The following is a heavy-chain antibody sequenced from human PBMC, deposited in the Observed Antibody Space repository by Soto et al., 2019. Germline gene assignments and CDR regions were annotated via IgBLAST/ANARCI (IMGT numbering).Heavy chain of an antibody. V-gene: IGHV3-30*18. J-gene: IGHJ4*02. CDR2: ISYDGSSK. CDR1: GFTFSSYD. Sequence: QVQLVESGGGVVQPGRSLRLSCAASGFTFSSYDMHWVRQAPGKGLEWVAIISYDGSSKYYTDSVKGRFTISRDNSKNTLYLQMNSLRAEDTAVYYCAKDRSGSSGLVYWGQGTLVTVSS. D-gene: IGHD6-19*01. CDR3: AKDRSGSSGLVY.